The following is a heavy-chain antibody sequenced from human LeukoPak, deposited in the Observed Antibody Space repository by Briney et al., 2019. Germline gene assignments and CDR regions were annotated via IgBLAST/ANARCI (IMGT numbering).Heavy chain of an antibody. D-gene: IGHD5-18*01. CDR3: ARDREHSYGSDLDH. J-gene: IGHJ1*01. CDR2: NNVAGDS. Sequence: SETLSLTCTVAGGSINSYYWIWNRQPAGKGLEWVGRNNVAGDSYYNPSLKSRVSISVDRPNNRFSLELTSVTAADTAVYYCARDREHSYGSDLDHSGQGILVTVSS. CDR1: GGSINSYY. V-gene: IGHV4-4*07.